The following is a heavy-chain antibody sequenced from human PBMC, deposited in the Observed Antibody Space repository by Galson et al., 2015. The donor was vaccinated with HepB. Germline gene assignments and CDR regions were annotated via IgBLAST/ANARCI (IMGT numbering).Heavy chain of an antibody. CDR3: AKGHVQQAVAGTLGDYYGMDV. CDR2: ISYDGSNK. CDR1: GFTFSSYG. D-gene: IGHD6-19*01. Sequence: SLRLSCAASGFTFSSYGMHWVRQAPGKGLEWVAVISYDGSNKYYADSVKGRFTISRDNSKNTLYLQMNSLRAEDTAVYYCAKGHVQQAVAGTLGDYYGMDVWGQGTTVTVSS. V-gene: IGHV3-30*18. J-gene: IGHJ6*02.